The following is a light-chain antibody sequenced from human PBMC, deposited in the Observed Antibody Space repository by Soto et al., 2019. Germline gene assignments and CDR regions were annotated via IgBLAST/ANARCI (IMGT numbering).Light chain of an antibody. CDR3: QLYRT. CDR1: QSFKSSY. V-gene: IGKV3-20*01. CDR2: GGS. Sequence: EIVLTQSPGTLSLSPGDSATLSCRASQSFKSSYLAWYQQKPGQAPKLLIHGGSTRATGISDRFSGSGSGTDFTLTISRLEPEDFAVYYCQLYRTFGQGTKVGIK. J-gene: IGKJ1*01.